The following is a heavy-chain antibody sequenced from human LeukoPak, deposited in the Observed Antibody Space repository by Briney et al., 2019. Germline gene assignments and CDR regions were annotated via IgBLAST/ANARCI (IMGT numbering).Heavy chain of an antibody. D-gene: IGHD6-19*01. Sequence: PGGSLRLSSAASGFIYSSYARHWVRQAPGKGLERLAVISYDGSNKYYADSVKGRFTISRDNSKSTLYMQMNSLRPEDTAVYYCARDKNTVGQWLVRPPFQDYWGRGTLVTVSS. V-gene: IGHV3-30-3*01. CDR3: ARDKNTVGQWLVRPPFQDY. J-gene: IGHJ4*02. CDR1: GFIYSSYA. CDR2: ISYDGSNK.